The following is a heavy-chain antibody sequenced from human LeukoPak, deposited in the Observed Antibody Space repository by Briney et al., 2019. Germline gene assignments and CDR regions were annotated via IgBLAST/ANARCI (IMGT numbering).Heavy chain of an antibody. V-gene: IGHV4-59*01. CDR1: GGSISSYY. CDR2: IYYSGST. J-gene: IGHJ4*02. Sequence: PSETLSLTCTVSGGSISSYYWSWIRQPPGKGLEWIGYIYYSGSTNYNPSLKSRVTISVDTSKNQFSLKLSSVTAADTAVYYCARLRYGSGSYYPRFDYWGQGTLVTVSS. D-gene: IGHD3-10*01. CDR3: ARLRYGSGSYYPRFDY.